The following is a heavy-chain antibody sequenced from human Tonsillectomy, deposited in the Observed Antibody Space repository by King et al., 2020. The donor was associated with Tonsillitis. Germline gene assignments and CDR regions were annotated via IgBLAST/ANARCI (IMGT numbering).Heavy chain of an antibody. Sequence: VQLVESGGVVVQPGGSLRLSCAASAFTFDAYAMHWVRQISGKGLEWVSLITWDGISTFYSESVKGRFTISRDNSKNSLYLQMNSLRIEDAALYYCAGETAGVVHYWGQGTLVTVSS. J-gene: IGHJ4*02. V-gene: IGHV3-43*01. CDR2: ITWDGIST. D-gene: IGHD3-3*01. CDR3: AGETAGVVHY. CDR1: AFTFDAYA.